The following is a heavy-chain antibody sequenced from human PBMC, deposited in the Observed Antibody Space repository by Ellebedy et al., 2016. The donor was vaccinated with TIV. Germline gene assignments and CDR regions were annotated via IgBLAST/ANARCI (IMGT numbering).Heavy chain of an antibody. CDR3: AKSAHTAIPVTGVFDY. CDR2: LSSSGLST. Sequence: GESLKISCAASGFTFTNYVMTWVRQAPGKGLEWVSSLSSSGLSTYYADSVKGRFTVSRDNSRNTLHLQMNSLRADDTAVYYCAKSAHTAIPVTGVFDYWGQGNLVTVSS. V-gene: IGHV3-23*01. CDR1: GFTFTNYV. D-gene: IGHD6-19*01. J-gene: IGHJ4*02.